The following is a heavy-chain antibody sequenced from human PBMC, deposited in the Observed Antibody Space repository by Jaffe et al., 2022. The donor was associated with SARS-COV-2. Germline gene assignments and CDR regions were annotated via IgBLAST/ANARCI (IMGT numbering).Heavy chain of an antibody. CDR2: ISSRGSTI. D-gene: IGHD3-10*01. V-gene: IGHV3-11*01. Sequence: QVQLVESGGGLVKPGGSLRLSCAASGFIFSDYYMSWVRQAPGKGLEWVSDISSRGSTISYADSVKGRFTISRDNAKNSLYLQMTSLRADDTAVYYCAREVTQNTFYFDSGRPYYHYMDVWGKGTTVTVSS. CDR3: AREVTQNTFYFDSGRPYYHYMDV. CDR1: GFIFSDYY. J-gene: IGHJ6*03.